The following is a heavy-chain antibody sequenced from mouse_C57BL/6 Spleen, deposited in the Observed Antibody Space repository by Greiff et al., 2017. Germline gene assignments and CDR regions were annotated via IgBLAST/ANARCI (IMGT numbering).Heavy chain of an antibody. CDR1: GYSFTDYN. D-gene: IGHD2-3*01. CDR2: ITPNYGTT. Sequence: LVESGPELVKPGASVKISCKASGYSFTDYNMNWGKQSNGKSLEWIGVITPNYGTTSYNQKFKGKATLTVDQSSSTAYRQLNSLTSEDSAVYYCTVFYDGYFLCADWGQGTLVTVSA. CDR3: TVFYDGYFLCAD. J-gene: IGHJ3*01. V-gene: IGHV1-39*01.